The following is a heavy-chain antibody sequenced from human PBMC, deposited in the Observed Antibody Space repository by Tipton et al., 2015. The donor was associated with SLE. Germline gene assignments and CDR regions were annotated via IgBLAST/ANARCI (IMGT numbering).Heavy chain of an antibody. J-gene: IGHJ5*02. D-gene: IGHD3/OR15-3a*01. CDR2: VYSSGST. CDR1: GGSLSGYY. V-gene: IGHV4-4*07. CDR3: ARHLRTVDSPSSWFDP. Sequence: TLSLTCTVSGGSLSGYYWGWIRQPAGKGLEWIGRVYSSGSTIYNPSIKSRITLSLDTSKNQFSLKLSSVTAADTAVYYCARHLRTVDSPSSWFDPWGQGTLVTVSS.